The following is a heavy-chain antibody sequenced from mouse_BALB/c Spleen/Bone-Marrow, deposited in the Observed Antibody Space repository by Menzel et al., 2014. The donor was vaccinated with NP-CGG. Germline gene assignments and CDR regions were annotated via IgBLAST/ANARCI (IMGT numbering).Heavy chain of an antibody. CDR1: GFTFNIYA. CDR2: ISSKSTNYTT. V-gene: IGHV10-1*01. D-gene: IGHD2-4*01. CDR3: VRQDYDYPMDY. Sequence: DVQLVESGGGLVQPKGSLKLSCAASGFTFNIYAMNWVRQAPRKGLEWVARISSKSTNYTTCYADSVKDRFTISSDDSQSMLYLQMNSLKTEDTAIYYCVRQDYDYPMDYWGQGTSVTVSS. J-gene: IGHJ4*01.